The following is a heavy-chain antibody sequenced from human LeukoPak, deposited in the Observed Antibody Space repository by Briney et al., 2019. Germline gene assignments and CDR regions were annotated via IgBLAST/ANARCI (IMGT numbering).Heavy chain of an antibody. Sequence: GGSLRLSCAASGFTFSSYAMSWVRQAPGKGLEWVSAISGSGGSTYYADSVKGRFTISRDNSKNTLYLQMNSLRAEDTAVYYCATAYPEAKDTAMDDAFDIWGQGTMVTVSS. V-gene: IGHV3-23*01. D-gene: IGHD5-18*01. CDR2: ISGSGGST. CDR1: GFTFSSYA. J-gene: IGHJ3*02. CDR3: ATAYPEAKDTAMDDAFDI.